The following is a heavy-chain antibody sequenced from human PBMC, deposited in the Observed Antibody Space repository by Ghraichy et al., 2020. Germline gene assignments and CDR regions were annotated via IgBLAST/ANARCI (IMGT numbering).Heavy chain of an antibody. CDR3: ARESGLGSLYYFDY. Sequence: SETRSLTCAVYGGSFSGYYWSWIRQPPGKGLEWIGEINHSGSTNYSPSLKSRVTISVDTSKNQFSLKLSSVTAADTAEYYCARESGLGSLYYFDYWGQGTLVTVSS. CDR1: GGSFSGYY. V-gene: IGHV4-34*01. CDR2: INHSGST. D-gene: IGHD5-12*01. J-gene: IGHJ4*02.